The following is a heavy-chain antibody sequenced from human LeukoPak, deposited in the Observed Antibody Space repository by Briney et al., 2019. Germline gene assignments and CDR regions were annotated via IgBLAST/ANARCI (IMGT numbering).Heavy chain of an antibody. V-gene: IGHV3-21*01. CDR2: ISSSSSYI. D-gene: IGHD1-26*01. CDR3: ARSSGSYYPFDY. CDR1: GFTFSSYS. Sequence: PGGSLRLSCAASGFTFSSYSMNWVRQAPGKGLEWVSSISSSSSYIYYADSVKGRFTISRDNAKNSLYLQMNSLRAGDTAVYYCARSSGSYYPFDYWGQGTLVTVSS. J-gene: IGHJ4*02.